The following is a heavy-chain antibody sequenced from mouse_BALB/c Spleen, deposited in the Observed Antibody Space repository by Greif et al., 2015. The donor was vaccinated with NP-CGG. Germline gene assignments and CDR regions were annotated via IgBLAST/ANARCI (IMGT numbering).Heavy chain of an antibody. V-gene: IGHV14-4*02. J-gene: IGHJ4*01. CDR1: GFNIKDYY. CDR2: IDPENGDT. CDR3: NAGVEAMDY. D-gene: IGHD1-1*01. Sequence: VQLKQSGAELVRSGASVKLSCTASGFNIKDYYMHWVKQRPEQGLEWIGWIDPENGDTEYAPKFQGKATMTADTSSNTAYLQLSSLTSEDTAVYYCNAGVEAMDYWGQGTSVTVSS.